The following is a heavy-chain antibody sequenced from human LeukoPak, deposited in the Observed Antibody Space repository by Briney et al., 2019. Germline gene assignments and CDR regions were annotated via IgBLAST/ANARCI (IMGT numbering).Heavy chain of an antibody. CDR3: ARVRYSGYDVLDY. Sequence: PSETLSLTCTVSGGSISIYYWSWIRQPAGKGLEWIGRIYTSGITNYNPSLKGRVTMSVATSKNQFSLKLSSVTAADTAVYYCARVRYSGYDVLDYWGQGTLVTVSS. D-gene: IGHD5-12*01. CDR1: GGSISIYY. J-gene: IGHJ4*02. CDR2: IYTSGIT. V-gene: IGHV4-4*07.